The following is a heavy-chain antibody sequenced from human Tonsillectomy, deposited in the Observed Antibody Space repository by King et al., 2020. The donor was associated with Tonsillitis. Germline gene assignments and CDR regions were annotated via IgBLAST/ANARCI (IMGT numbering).Heavy chain of an antibody. V-gene: IGHV1-69*01. CDR2: IIPIFDTA. J-gene: IGHJ3*02. D-gene: IGHD3-22*01. CDR3: ARDLYDSTANAFEI. Sequence: VQLVESGAEVKKPGSSVKVSCTASGGTFSSYAISGVRQAPGQGLEWMGGIIPIFDTANYAQKFQGRVTITADESTSTAYMELSSLRSEDTAVYYCARDLYDSTANAFEIWGQGTMVTVSS. CDR1: GGTFSSYA.